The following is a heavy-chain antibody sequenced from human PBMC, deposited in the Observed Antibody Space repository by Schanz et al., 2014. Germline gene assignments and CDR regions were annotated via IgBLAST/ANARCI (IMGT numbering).Heavy chain of an antibody. CDR2: ITAYNGDT. CDR1: GYTFSSYG. Sequence: QVQLVQSGAEVKKPGASVKVSCKASGYTFSSYGITWVRQAPGQGLEWMGWITAYNGDTNYALKLQGRVTMTTDTSTSTAYMELRSLRTNDAAVDYCARDRQQLVGSIGCYYEMDVWGQGTTVTVSS. D-gene: IGHD6-13*01. CDR3: ARDRQQLVGSIGCYYEMDV. V-gene: IGHV1-18*01. J-gene: IGHJ6*02.